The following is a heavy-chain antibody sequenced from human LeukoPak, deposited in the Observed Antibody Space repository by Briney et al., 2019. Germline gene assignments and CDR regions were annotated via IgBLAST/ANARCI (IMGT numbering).Heavy chain of an antibody. CDR1: GFTFSSYG. Sequence: PGGSLRLSCAASGFTFSSYGMHWVRQAPGKGLEWVAVISYDGSNKYYADSVKGRFTISRDNSKNTLYLQMSSLRAEDTAVYYCAKDRSDSNTWYAGSHWGQGTLVTVSS. V-gene: IGHV3-30*18. CDR2: ISYDGSNK. J-gene: IGHJ4*02. D-gene: IGHD2-2*01. CDR3: AKDRSDSNTWYAGSH.